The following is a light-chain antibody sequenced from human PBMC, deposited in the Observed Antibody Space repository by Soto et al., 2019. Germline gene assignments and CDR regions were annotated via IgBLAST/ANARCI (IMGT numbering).Light chain of an antibody. CDR2: EGS. CDR1: SSDVGSYNL. V-gene: IGLV2-23*01. Sequence: QSALTQPASVSGSPGQSITISCTGTSSDVGSYNLVSWYQQNPGQAPKLMIYEGSKRPSGVSNRFSGSKSGNPASLTISGLQAEDEADYYCCSYAGSSNAVFGGGTQLTVL. J-gene: IGLJ7*01. CDR3: CSYAGSSNAV.